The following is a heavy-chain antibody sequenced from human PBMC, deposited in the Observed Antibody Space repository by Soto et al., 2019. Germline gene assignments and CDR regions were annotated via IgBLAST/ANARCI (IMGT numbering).Heavy chain of an antibody. J-gene: IGHJ6*02. D-gene: IGHD3-10*01. CDR1: GGTFSSYA. V-gene: IGHV1-69*13. CDR2: IIPIFGTA. Sequence: SVKVSCKASGGTFSSYAISWVRQAPGQGLEWMGGIIPIFGTANYAQKFQGRVTITADESTSTAYMELSSLRSEDTAVYYCARASTMVRGVIITDYYYYGMDVWGQGTTVTVSS. CDR3: ARASTMVRGVIITDYYYYGMDV.